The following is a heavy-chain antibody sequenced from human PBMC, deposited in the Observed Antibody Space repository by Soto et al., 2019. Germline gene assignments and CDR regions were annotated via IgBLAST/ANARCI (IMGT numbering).Heavy chain of an antibody. CDR2: IIPIFGTA. D-gene: IGHD6-19*01. Sequence: ASVKVSCKASGGTFSSYAISWVRQAPGQGLEWMGGIIPIFGTANYAQKFQGRVTITADESTSTAYMGLSSLRSEETAVYYCARFQGSIKWLGEGYYYYGMDVWGQGTTVTVSS. CDR3: ARFQGSIKWLGEGYYYYGMDV. V-gene: IGHV1-69*13. CDR1: GGTFSSYA. J-gene: IGHJ6*02.